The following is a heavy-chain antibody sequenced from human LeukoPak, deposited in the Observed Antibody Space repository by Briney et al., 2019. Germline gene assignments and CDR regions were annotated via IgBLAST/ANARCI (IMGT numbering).Heavy chain of an antibody. CDR3: AKWPEYYYGSGDHFDY. V-gene: IGHV3-23*01. J-gene: IGHJ4*02. D-gene: IGHD3-10*01. CDR2: ISGSGGST. Sequence: GGSLRLSCAASGLIVSSNHMNWVRQAPGKGLEWVSAISGSGGSTYYADSVKGRFTISRDNSKNTLYLQMNSLRAEDTAVYYCAKWPEYYYGSGDHFDYWGQGTLVTVSS. CDR1: GLIVSSNH.